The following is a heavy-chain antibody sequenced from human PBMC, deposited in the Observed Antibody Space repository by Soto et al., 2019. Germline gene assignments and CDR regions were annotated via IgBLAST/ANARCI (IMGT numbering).Heavy chain of an antibody. CDR1: GYTFTAYY. Sequence: GASVKVSCKTSGYTFTAYYMHWVRQAPGQGLKWMGWVNPSSGDTDYAQDFQGRVTLTRDTSVNTVYMELSGLNSDDTALYYCARDRQYGDYGYSFDFWGQGTLVTVYS. CDR2: VNPSSGDT. J-gene: IGHJ4*02. V-gene: IGHV1-2*02. CDR3: ARDRQYGDYGYSFDF. D-gene: IGHD4-17*01.